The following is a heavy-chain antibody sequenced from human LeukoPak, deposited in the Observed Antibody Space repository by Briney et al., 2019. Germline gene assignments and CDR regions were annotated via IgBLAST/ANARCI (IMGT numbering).Heavy chain of an antibody. D-gene: IGHD4-17*01. Sequence: GGSLRLSCAASNFTFSAYNMHWVCQAPGRGLGWVASIWYDGSNQKYADSVKGRFTVSRANSKKTLSLQMNSLRAEDAAIYYCVREGEDGDQPYFDFWGQGTLVTVS. CDR3: VREGEDGDQPYFDF. V-gene: IGHV3-33*01. CDR2: IWYDGSNQ. J-gene: IGHJ4*02. CDR1: NFTFSAYN.